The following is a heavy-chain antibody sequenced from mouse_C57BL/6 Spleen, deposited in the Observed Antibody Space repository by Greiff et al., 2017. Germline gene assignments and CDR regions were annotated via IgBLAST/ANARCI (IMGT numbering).Heavy chain of an antibody. CDR3: ARGLYCYDGVFAY. Sequence: EVQVVESGGDLVKPGGSLKLSCAASGFTFSSYGMSWVRQTPDKRLEWVATISSGGSYTYYPDSVKGRFTISRDNAKTTLYLQMSSLKSEDTAMYYCARGLYCYDGVFAYWGKGTLVTVSA. V-gene: IGHV5-6*01. D-gene: IGHD2-12*01. J-gene: IGHJ3*01. CDR2: ISSGGSYT. CDR1: GFTFSSYG.